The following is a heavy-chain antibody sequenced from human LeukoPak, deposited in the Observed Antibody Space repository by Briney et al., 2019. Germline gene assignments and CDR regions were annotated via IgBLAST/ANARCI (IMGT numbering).Heavy chain of an antibody. CDR1: GGSISSSSYY. J-gene: IGHJ4*02. CDR2: IYYSGST. V-gene: IGHV4-39*07. Sequence: SETLSLTCTVSGGSISSSSYYWGWIRQPPGKGLEWIGSIYYSGSTYYNPSLKSRVTISVDTSKNQFSLKLSSVTAADTAVYYCAGDSSGYYYVRFDYWGQGTLVTVSS. D-gene: IGHD3-22*01. CDR3: AGDSSGYYYVRFDY.